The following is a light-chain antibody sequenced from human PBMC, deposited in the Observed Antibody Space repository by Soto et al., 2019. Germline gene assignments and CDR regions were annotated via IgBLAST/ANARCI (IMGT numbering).Light chain of an antibody. CDR2: GAS. Sequence: EIVMTQSPATLSVSTGERATLSCRASQRVSSNLAWYQQKPGQAPRLLVSGASARATGIPARFSGSGSGTEFTLTISSLQSEDYAVYYCQQYDSWPRTFGQGTKVEVK. V-gene: IGKV3-15*01. CDR1: QRVSSN. CDR3: QQYDSWPRT. J-gene: IGKJ1*01.